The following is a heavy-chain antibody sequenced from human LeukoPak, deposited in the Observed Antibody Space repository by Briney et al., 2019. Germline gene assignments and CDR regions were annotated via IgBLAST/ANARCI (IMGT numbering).Heavy chain of an antibody. CDR2: ISAYNGNT. Sequence: GASVKVSCKASGYTFTSYGISWVRQAPGQGLEWMGWISAYNGNTNYAQKVQGRVTMTTDTSTTTAYMELRSLRSDDTAVYYCARDIGFFDGSGSYFYGIDVWGQGTTVTVSS. D-gene: IGHD3-10*01. CDR3: ARDIGFFDGSGSYFYGIDV. CDR1: GYTFTSYG. J-gene: IGHJ6*02. V-gene: IGHV1-18*01.